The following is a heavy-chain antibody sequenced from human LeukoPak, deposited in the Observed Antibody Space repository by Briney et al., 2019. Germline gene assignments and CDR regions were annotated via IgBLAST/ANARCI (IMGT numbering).Heavy chain of an antibody. J-gene: IGHJ6*03. CDR1: GSSIRRSYY. CDR2: ICHSGTT. CDR3: ASSYCSNGVCYEGYYYYMDV. D-gene: IGHD2-8*01. V-gene: IGHV4-38-2*02. Sequence: SETLSLTCTVSGSSIRRSYYWGWIRQPPGKGMEWIGSICHSGTTYYNPSLKSRVTISVDKSKNQFSLKLSSVTAADTAVYYCASSYCSNGVCYEGYYYYMDVWGKGTTVTVSS.